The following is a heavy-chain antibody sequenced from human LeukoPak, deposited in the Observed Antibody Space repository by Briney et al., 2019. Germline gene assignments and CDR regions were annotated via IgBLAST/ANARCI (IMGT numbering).Heavy chain of an antibody. Sequence: GGSLRLSCAASGFTVSSNYMGWVRQAPGKGLEWVSLIYSGGSTYYADSVKGRFTISRDNSKNTLYLQMNSLRAEDTAVYYCARAAVAGYGFDCWGQGTLVTVSS. D-gene: IGHD6-19*01. CDR2: IYSGGST. J-gene: IGHJ4*02. CDR3: ARAAVAGYGFDC. V-gene: IGHV3-53*01. CDR1: GFTVSSNY.